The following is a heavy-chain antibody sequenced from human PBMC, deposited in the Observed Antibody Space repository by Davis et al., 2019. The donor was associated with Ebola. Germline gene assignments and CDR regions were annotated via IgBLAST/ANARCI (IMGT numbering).Heavy chain of an antibody. Sequence: GESLKISCKGSGYSFTSYWIGWVRQMPGKGLEWMGIIYPGDSDTRYSPSFQGQVTISADKSISTAYLQWSSLKASDTAMYYCARHRGYDFWSGFPNDAFDIWGQGTMVTVSS. D-gene: IGHD3-3*01. CDR2: IYPGDSDT. V-gene: IGHV5-51*01. J-gene: IGHJ3*02. CDR1: GYSFTSYW. CDR3: ARHRGYDFWSGFPNDAFDI.